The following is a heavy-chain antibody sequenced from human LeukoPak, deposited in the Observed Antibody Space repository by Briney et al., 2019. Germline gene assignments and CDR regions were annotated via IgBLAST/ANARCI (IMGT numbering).Heavy chain of an antibody. Sequence: PGGSLRLSCSVSVFTFSTYVMHWVRQAPGKGLEYVSAISSNGDNTYYADSVKGSFTISRDNSKNTLYLQMSSLRADDTAVYYCVRGTGYWGQGALVTVSS. CDR3: VRGTGY. V-gene: IGHV3-64D*06. J-gene: IGHJ4*02. CDR2: ISSNGDNT. CDR1: VFTFSTYV.